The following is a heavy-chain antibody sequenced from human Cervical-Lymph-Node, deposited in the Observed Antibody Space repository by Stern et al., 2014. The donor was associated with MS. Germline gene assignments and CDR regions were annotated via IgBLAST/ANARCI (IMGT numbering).Heavy chain of an antibody. CDR2: ITNVGST. D-gene: IGHD1-1*01. CDR3: ARDTSSPERSDW. Sequence: VQLVPSGGGVIQPGGPLRLSCPASGFTVSRDYMTCVRQATGKGLECVSLITNVGSTFYTDSVKGRFTISRDDSKNTVYLHMTSLRAEDTAMYYCARDTSSPERSDWWGQGTLVTVSS. J-gene: IGHJ4*02. CDR1: GFTVSRDY. V-gene: IGHV3-53*01.